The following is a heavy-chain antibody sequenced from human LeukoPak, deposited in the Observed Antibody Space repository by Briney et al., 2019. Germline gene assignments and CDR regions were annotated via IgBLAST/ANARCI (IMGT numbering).Heavy chain of an antibody. Sequence: PGGSLRLSCAASGFTFSSYSMNWARQAPGKGLEWVSSISSSSSYIYYADSVKGRFTISRDNAKNSLYLQMNSLRAEDTAVYYCARPNYYDSSGSDAFDIWGQGTMVTVSS. D-gene: IGHD3-22*01. CDR3: ARPNYYDSSGSDAFDI. J-gene: IGHJ3*02. CDR2: ISSSSSYI. V-gene: IGHV3-21*01. CDR1: GFTFSSYS.